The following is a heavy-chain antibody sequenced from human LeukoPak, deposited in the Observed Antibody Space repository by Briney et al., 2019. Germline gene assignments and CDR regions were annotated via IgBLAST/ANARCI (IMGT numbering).Heavy chain of an antibody. Sequence: GRSLRLSCAASGFTFSSYGMHWVRQAPGKGLEWVAVISYDGSNKYYADSVEGRFTISRDNSKNTLYLQMNSLRAEDTAVYYCAKGDYGDYGVFDYWGQGTLVTVSS. V-gene: IGHV3-30*18. CDR1: GFTFSSYG. D-gene: IGHD4-17*01. CDR2: ISYDGSNK. CDR3: AKGDYGDYGVFDY. J-gene: IGHJ4*02.